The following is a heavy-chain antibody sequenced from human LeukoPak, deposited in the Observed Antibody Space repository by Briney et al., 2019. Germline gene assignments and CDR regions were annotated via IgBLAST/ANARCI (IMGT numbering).Heavy chain of an antibody. Sequence: GGSLRLSCSASGFTFSTYWMSWVRQAPGKGLEWVAFISYDGSNKYYADSVKGRFTISRDNSKNTLFLQMNSLRTEDTAVYYCATYGDYVGGAFDYWGQGTLVTVSS. CDR3: ATYGDYVGGAFDY. V-gene: IGHV3-30*03. D-gene: IGHD4-17*01. CDR1: GFTFSTYW. J-gene: IGHJ4*02. CDR2: ISYDGSNK.